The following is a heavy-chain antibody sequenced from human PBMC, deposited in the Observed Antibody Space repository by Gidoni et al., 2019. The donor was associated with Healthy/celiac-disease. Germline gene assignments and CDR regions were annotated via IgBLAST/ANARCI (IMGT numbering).Heavy chain of an antibody. CDR2: IYTSGST. D-gene: IGHD2-2*01. CDR3: ARIHLDLPHPNNWFDP. J-gene: IGHJ5*02. CDR1: GGPISSYY. Sequence: QVQLQESGPGLVKPSETLSLTFTVSGGPISSYYWSWIRQPAGKGLEWIGRIYTSGSTNYNPSLKSRVTMSVDTSKNQFSLKLSSVTAADTAVYYCARIHLDLPHPNNWFDPWGQGTLVTVSS. V-gene: IGHV4-4*07.